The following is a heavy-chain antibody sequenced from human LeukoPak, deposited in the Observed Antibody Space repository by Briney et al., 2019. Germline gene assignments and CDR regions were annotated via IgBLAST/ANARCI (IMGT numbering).Heavy chain of an antibody. D-gene: IGHD1-26*01. CDR1: GGSVSPYY. Sequence: SETLSLTCTVSGGSVSPYYWSWIRQPPGKGLEWIGYIYYSGSTNYNPSLKSRVTISVDTSKNQFSLKLSSVTAADTAVYYCASGSGYYMDVWGKGTTVTVSS. V-gene: IGHV4-59*02. J-gene: IGHJ6*03. CDR3: ASGSGYYMDV. CDR2: IYYSGST.